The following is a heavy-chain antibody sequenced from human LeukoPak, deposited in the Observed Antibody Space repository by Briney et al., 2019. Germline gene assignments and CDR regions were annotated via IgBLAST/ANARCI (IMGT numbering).Heavy chain of an antibody. Sequence: PGGSLRLSCAASGFTFSSYSMNWVRQAPGKGLEGVSSISSSSSYIYCADSVKGRFTISRDNAKNSLYLQMNSLRAEDTAVYYCARDLHKLELSAYYMDVWGKGTTVTVSS. V-gene: IGHV3-21*01. D-gene: IGHD1-7*01. J-gene: IGHJ6*03. CDR3: ARDLHKLELSAYYMDV. CDR1: GFTFSSYS. CDR2: ISSSSSYI.